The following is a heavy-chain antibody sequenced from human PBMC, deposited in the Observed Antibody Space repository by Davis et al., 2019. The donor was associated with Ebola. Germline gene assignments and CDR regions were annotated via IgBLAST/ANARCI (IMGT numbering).Heavy chain of an antibody. CDR2: INPSGGST. Sequence: ASVKISCKASGYTFTSYYMHWVRQAPGQGLEWMGIINPSGGSTSYAQKFQGRVTMTRDTSTSTVYMELSSLKASDTAMYYCARRLVPDSGGWFDPWGQGTLVTVSS. CDR3: ARRLVPDSGGWFDP. J-gene: IGHJ5*02. CDR1: GYTFTSYY. V-gene: IGHV1-46*01. D-gene: IGHD2-2*01.